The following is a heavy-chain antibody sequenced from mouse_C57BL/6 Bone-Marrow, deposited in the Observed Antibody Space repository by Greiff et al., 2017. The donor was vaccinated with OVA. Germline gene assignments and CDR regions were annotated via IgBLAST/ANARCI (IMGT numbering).Heavy chain of an antibody. Sequence: QVQLQQSGAELARPGASVKLSCKASGYTFTSYGISWVKQRTGQGLEWIGEIYPRSGNTYYNEKFKGKATLTADKSSSTAYMELRSLTSEDSAVYFWARGGTTVVARVLFDVWGTGTTVTVSS. CDR1: GYTFTSYG. V-gene: IGHV1-81*01. CDR3: ARGGTTVVARVLFDV. J-gene: IGHJ1*03. D-gene: IGHD1-1*01. CDR2: IYPRSGNT.